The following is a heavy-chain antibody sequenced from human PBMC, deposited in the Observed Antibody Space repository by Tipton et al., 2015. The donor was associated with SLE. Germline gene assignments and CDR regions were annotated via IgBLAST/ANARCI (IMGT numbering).Heavy chain of an antibody. V-gene: IGHV6-1*01. J-gene: IGHJ4*02. D-gene: IGHD2-2*01. Sequence: GLVKPSQILSLTCDISGDSVSANSAAWTWIRQSPSRGLEWLGRTYYRSKWYSDYAVSVKSRITINPDTSKNQFSLQLNSVTPEDTAVYYCARVWGTGSRGVDYWGQGTLVTVSS. CDR2: TYYRSKWYS. CDR3: ARVWGTGSRGVDY. CDR1: GDSVSANSAA.